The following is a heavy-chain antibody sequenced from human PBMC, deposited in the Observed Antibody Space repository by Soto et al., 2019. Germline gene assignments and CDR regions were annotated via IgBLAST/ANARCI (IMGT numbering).Heavy chain of an antibody. CDR1: GFTFSSYY. J-gene: IGHJ5*02. CDR3: ATVQPDWNDLVP. CDR2: IKQDGSEK. D-gene: IGHD1-1*01. Sequence: GSLRLSCAASGFTFSSYYMSWVRQAPGKGLEWVANIKQDGSEKYYVDSVKGRFTISRDNAKNALYLQMNILRAEVTAVYYCATVQPDWNDLVPWGQGTLVTVSS. V-gene: IGHV3-7*01.